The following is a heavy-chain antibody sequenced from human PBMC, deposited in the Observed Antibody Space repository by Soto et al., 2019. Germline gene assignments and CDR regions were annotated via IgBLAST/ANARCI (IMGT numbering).Heavy chain of an antibody. J-gene: IGHJ6*02. Sequence: SGKVWYKASCYSFTTHGITWVRRAPGHGLEWMGWISAYNGDTHYVQRFQGRLTMTTDTSTSTAYMELRSLTSDDTAVYYCARDPPFSGILRGTPLMDVWGQGTTVTVSS. D-gene: IGHD4-17*01. CDR2: ISAYNGDT. CDR3: ARDPPFSGILRGTPLMDV. CDR1: CYSFTTHG. V-gene: IGHV1-18*04.